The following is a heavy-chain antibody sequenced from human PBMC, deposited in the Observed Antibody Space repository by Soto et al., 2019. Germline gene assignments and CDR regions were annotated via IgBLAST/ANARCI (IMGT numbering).Heavy chain of an antibody. CDR1: GFTFSSYS. CDR2: ISSSSRYI. V-gene: IGHV3-21*01. Sequence: EVQLVESGGGLVKPGGSLRLSCAASGFTFSSYSMNWVRQAPGKGLEWVSSISSSSRYIYYADSVKGRFTISRDNAKNSLYLQMNSLRAEDTAVYYCARDARYYGSGSYSFDYWGQGTLVTVSS. CDR3: ARDARYYGSGSYSFDY. J-gene: IGHJ4*02. D-gene: IGHD3-10*01.